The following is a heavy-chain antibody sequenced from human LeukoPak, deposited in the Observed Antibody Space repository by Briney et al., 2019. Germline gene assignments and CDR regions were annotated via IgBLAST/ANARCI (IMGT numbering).Heavy chain of an antibody. V-gene: IGHV4-59*01. J-gene: IGHJ6*03. D-gene: IGHD6-6*01. CDR2: IYYSGST. CDR3: ARDQSIAARPGYYYMDV. CDR1: GGSISSYY. Sequence: SETLSLTCTVSGGSISSYYWSWIRQPLGKGLEWIGYIYYSGSTNYNPSLKSRVTISVDTSKNQFSLKLSSVTAADTAVYYCARDQSIAARPGYYYMDVWGKGTTVTVSS.